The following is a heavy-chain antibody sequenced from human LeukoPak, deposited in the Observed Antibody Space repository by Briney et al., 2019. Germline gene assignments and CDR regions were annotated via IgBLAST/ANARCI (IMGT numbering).Heavy chain of an antibody. V-gene: IGHV1-2*02. CDR3: ARGITAAGAGY. Sequence: SSVKVSCKASGYTFTGYCMHWVRQAPGQGLEWMGWINPNSGGTNYAQKFQGRVTMTRDTSISTAFMELSRLRSDDTAVYYCARGITAAGAGYWGQGTLVTVSS. CDR2: INPNSGGT. J-gene: IGHJ4*02. CDR1: GYTFTGYC. D-gene: IGHD6-13*01.